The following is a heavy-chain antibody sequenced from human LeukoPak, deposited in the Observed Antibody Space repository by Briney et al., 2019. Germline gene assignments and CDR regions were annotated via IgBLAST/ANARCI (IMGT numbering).Heavy chain of an antibody. V-gene: IGHV1-2*06. J-gene: IGHJ4*02. CDR1: GYTFTGYY. D-gene: IGHD2-15*01. CDR2: INPNSGDT. CDR3: ARSKKFCRGGSCDFDY. Sequence: GASVKVSCKASGYTFTGYYMHWVRQAPGQGLEWMGRINPNSGDTNYAQKFQGRVTMARDTSISTAYMELSRLRSDDTAVFYCARSKKFCRGGSCDFDYWGQGTLLTVSS.